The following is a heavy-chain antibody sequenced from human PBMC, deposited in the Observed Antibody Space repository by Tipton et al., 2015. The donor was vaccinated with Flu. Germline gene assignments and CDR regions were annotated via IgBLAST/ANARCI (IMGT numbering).Heavy chain of an antibody. CDR1: GDSIRTSGHY. V-gene: IGHV4-39*07. CDR3: AREGRREQLALDY. J-gene: IGHJ4*02. CDR2: MPYSGST. D-gene: IGHD6-6*01. Sequence: TLSLTCNVSGDSIRTSGHYWGWIRQSPGKGLAWIASMPYSGSTYYNPSLKSRVTISVDTSKNQFSLKLSSVTAADTAVYYCAREGRREQLALDYWGQGTLVTVSS.